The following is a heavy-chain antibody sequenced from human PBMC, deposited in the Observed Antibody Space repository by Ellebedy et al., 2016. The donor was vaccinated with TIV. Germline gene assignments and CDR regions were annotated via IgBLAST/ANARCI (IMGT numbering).Heavy chain of an antibody. Sequence: PSETLSLTCTVSGGSISSTSYWWDWIRQPPGKGLEWIGAIYYSGSTYYNPSLKSRVTISVDTSKNQFSLELSSVTAADTAVYYCATRTQSSGWYREYWGQGTLVTVSS. D-gene: IGHD6-19*01. V-gene: IGHV4-39*01. CDR1: GGSISSTSYW. CDR3: ATRTQSSGWYREY. J-gene: IGHJ4*02. CDR2: IYYSGST.